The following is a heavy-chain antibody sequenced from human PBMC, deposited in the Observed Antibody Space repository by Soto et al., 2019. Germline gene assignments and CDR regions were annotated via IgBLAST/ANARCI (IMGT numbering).Heavy chain of an antibody. V-gene: IGHV1-2*02. D-gene: IGHD3-10*01. CDR1: GYNFNGHY. Sequence: QVQLVQSGAEVKTPRASVKVSCKASGYNFNGHYIHWVLQAPGQGPEWMGKIGPASGDTRYAQKFQCRVTMTRDTSITTVYMELNNLSPDDTAVYYCGRGRSGQLVVFYWGQGTPVTVSS. J-gene: IGHJ4*02. CDR3: GRGRSGQLVVFY. CDR2: IGPASGDT.